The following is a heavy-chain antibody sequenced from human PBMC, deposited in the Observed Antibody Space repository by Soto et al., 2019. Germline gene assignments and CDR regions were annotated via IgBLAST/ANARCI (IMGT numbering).Heavy chain of an antibody. V-gene: IGHV1-18*01. CDR3: ARGRYGDY. CDR2: ISAHNGNT. J-gene: IGHJ4*01. D-gene: IGHD1-1*01. Sequence: QVHLVQSGAEVKKPGASVKVSCKGSGYTFTSYGITWVRQAPGQGLEWMGWISAHNGNTNYAQKLQGRVNVTRHTSTSTANMELRSLRSDDTSVYYCARGRYGDYWGHGALFTVNS. CDR1: GYTFTSYG.